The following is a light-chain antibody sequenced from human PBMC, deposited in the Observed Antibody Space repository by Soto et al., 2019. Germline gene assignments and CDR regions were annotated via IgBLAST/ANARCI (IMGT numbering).Light chain of an antibody. Sequence: IVVTQSPATLSVSPGEGVTLSCRASQGVGRNLAWYQQRHGQAPRLLIYDESTRATGIPDRFSGSGSGTEFTLTISSQQSEDFAVYYCQQFNIWPHMLSFGVGTKLEMK. J-gene: IGKJ4*01. V-gene: IGKV3-15*01. CDR2: DES. CDR3: QQFNIWPHMLS. CDR1: QGVGRN.